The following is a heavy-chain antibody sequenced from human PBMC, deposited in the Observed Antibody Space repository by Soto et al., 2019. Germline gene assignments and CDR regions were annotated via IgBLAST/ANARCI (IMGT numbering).Heavy chain of an antibody. CDR2: IYYSGST. CDR1: GGSISSSSYY. Sequence: QLQLQESGPGLVKPSETLSLTCTVSGGSISSSSYYWGWIRQPPGKGLEWIGSIYYSGSTYYNPYLKSRVTISVDTSKNQFSLKLSSVTAADTAVYYCARSSGAAAGPNWFDPWGQGTLVTVSS. J-gene: IGHJ5*02. CDR3: ARSSGAAAGPNWFDP. V-gene: IGHV4-39*01. D-gene: IGHD6-13*01.